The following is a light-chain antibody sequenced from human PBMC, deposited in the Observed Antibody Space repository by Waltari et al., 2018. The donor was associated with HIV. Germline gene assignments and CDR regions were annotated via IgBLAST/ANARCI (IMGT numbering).Light chain of an antibody. J-gene: IGLJ3*02. CDR1: TSNFAANY. Sequence: QSVLTQPPSASGTPGLRVTLSWSGSTSNFAANYVYLYQQFPGAAPKLLIYRNSQRPSGVPDRFSGSKSGTSASLAISWLRSDDEANYYCATWDDSLSLWVFGGGTKRTVL. CDR2: RNS. V-gene: IGLV1-47*01. CDR3: ATWDDSLSLWV.